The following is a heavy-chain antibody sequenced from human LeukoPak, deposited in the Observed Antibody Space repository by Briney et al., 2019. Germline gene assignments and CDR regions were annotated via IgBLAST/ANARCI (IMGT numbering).Heavy chain of an antibody. CDR2: IIPILGIA. J-gene: IGHJ3*02. CDR1: GGTFSSYA. CDR3: ARDLYSGHEGNAFDI. D-gene: IGHD5-12*01. V-gene: IGHV1-69*04. Sequence: GAPVKVSCKASGGTFSSYAITWVRQAPGQGLEWMGRIIPILGIANYAQKFQGRVTIIADKSTSTAYMELSSLRSEDTAVYYCARDLYSGHEGNAFDIWGQGTMVTVSS.